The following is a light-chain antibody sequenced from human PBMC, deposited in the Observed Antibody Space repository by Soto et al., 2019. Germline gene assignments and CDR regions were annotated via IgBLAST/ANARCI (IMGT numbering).Light chain of an antibody. Sequence: DIVVTQSPESLAVSLGERATINCKSTQSVLLSSQNKNCITWYQQKPGQPPKVLIYWASTRNSGVPDRFSGSGSGTDFTLPISSLQAEDVAVYYCHQYCTIPRTFGQGTKVEIK. CDR1: QSVLLSSQNKNC. V-gene: IGKV4-1*01. J-gene: IGKJ1*01. CDR2: WAS. CDR3: HQYCTIPRT.